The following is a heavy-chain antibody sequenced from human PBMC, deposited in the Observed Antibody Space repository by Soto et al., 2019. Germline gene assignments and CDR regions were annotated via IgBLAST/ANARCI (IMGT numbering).Heavy chain of an antibody. Sequence: SETLSLTCTASGGSITTGGYYWSWIRQLPGKGLEWIGHRYYSESTYYNPSLKSRVSISLDTSKNQFSLKLSFVTAADTAMYYCARTKCSGGSCYSWSLDYWGQGTPVTVSS. V-gene: IGHV4-31*03. CDR1: GGSITTGGYY. CDR3: ARTKCSGGSCYSWSLDY. D-gene: IGHD2-15*01. J-gene: IGHJ4*02. CDR2: RYYSEST.